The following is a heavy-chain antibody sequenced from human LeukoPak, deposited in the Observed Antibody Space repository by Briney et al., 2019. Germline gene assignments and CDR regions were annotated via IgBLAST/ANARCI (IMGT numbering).Heavy chain of an antibody. J-gene: IGHJ4*02. CDR2: MNPNSGNT. Sequence: GASVKVSCKGSGYTFTSYDINGVRQATGQGLEWMGWMNPNSGNTGYAQKFQGRVTITRNTSISTAYMELSSLRSEHTAVYYCARAEVLRFLEWLPGTYYFDYWGQGTLVTVSS. V-gene: IGHV1-8*03. CDR1: GYTFTSYD. CDR3: ARAEVLRFLEWLPGTYYFDY. D-gene: IGHD3-3*01.